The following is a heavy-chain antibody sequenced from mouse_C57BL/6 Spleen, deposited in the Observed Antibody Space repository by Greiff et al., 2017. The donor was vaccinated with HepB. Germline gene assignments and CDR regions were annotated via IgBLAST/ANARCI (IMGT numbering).Heavy chain of an antibody. V-gene: IGHV5-4*01. Sequence: EVMLVESGGGLVKPGGSLKLSCAASGFTFSSYAMSWVRQTPEKRLEWVATISDGGSYTYYPDNVKGRFTISRDNAKNNLYLQMSHLKSEDTAMYYCARDNPYCYGSSYAFDCSGQGTTPTDSS. CDR2: ISDGGSYT. D-gene: IGHD1-1*01. CDR3: ARDNPYCYGSSYAFDC. CDR1: GFTFSSYA. J-gene: IGHJ2*01.